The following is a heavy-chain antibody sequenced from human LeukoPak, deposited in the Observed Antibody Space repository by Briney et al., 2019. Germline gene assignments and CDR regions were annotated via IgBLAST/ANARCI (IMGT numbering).Heavy chain of an antibody. J-gene: IGHJ4*02. D-gene: IGHD3-10*01. CDR2: ISYDGSNK. V-gene: IGHV3-30*18. CDR3: AKNLWFGELLSSFDY. CDR1: GFTFSSYG. Sequence: PGGSLRLSCAASGFTFSSYGMHWVRQAPGKGLEWVAVISYDGSNKYYADSVKGRFTISRDNSKNTLYLQMNSLRAEDTAVYYRAKNLWFGELLSSFDYWGQGTLVTVSS.